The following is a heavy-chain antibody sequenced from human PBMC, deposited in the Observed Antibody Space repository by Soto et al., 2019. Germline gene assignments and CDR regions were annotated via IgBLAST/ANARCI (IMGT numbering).Heavy chain of an antibody. D-gene: IGHD2-21*01. CDR2: IIPIFGTA. J-gene: IGHJ4*02. CDR1: GCPFSSHA. V-gene: IGHV1-69*05. CDR3: ARGGEPIDY. Sequence: ASVNVSYKASGCPFSSHAISWVRQAPGQGLEWMGGIIPIFGTANYAQKFQGRVTITRDTSASTAYMELSSLRSEDTAGYYCARGGEPIDYWGQGALVTVSS.